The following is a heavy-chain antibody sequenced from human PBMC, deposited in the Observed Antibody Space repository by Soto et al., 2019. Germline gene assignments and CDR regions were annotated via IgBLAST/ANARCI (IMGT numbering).Heavy chain of an antibody. CDR2: IYYSGST. D-gene: IGHD3-3*01. Sequence: QVQLQESGPGLVKPSETLSLTCTVSGGSISSYYWRWIRQPPGKGLEWIGYIYYSGSTNYNPSLKSRVTISVDTSKNQFSLKLSSVTAADTAVYYCEREERFLEWLLPNYWGQGTLVTVSS. CDR1: GGSISSYY. V-gene: IGHV4-59*01. CDR3: EREERFLEWLLPNY. J-gene: IGHJ4*02.